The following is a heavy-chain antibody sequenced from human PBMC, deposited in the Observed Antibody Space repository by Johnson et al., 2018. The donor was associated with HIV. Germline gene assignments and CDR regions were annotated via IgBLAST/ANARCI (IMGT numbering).Heavy chain of an antibody. CDR1: GFTFSSYG. J-gene: IGHJ3*02. D-gene: IGHD2-2*01. CDR3: AREGGDCSSTSCYQDAFDI. V-gene: IGHV3-30*03. CDR2: ISYDGSNK. Sequence: QMLLVESGGGVVQPGGSLRLSCAASGFTFSSYGMHWVRQAPGKGLEWVAVISYDGSNKYYADSVKGRFTISRDNSKNTLYLQMNGLRAEDTAVYYCAREGGDCSSTSCYQDAFDIWGQGTMVTVSS.